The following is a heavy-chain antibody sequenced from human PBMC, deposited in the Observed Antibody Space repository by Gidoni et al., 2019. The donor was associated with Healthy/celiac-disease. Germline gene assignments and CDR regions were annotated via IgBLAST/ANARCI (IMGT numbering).Heavy chain of an antibody. Sequence: TFTSYGISWVRQAPGQGLEWMGRISAYNGNTNYAQKLQGRVTMTTDTSTSTAYMELRSLRSDDTAVYYCARDGVNYDSSGYYPFDYWGQGTLVTVSS. CDR1: TFTSYG. V-gene: IGHV1-18*01. CDR3: ARDGVNYDSSGYYPFDY. D-gene: IGHD3-22*01. J-gene: IGHJ4*02. CDR2: ISAYNGNT.